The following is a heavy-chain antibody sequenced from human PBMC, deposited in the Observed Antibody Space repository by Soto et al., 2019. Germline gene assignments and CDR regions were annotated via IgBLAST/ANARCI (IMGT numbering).Heavy chain of an antibody. J-gene: IGHJ3*02. CDR2: IYPGDSDT. D-gene: IGHD3-10*01. CDR3: ARRSTMVRGVNTDAFDI. Sequence: SLKISCKGSGYSFTSYWIGWVRQMPGKGLEWMGIIYPGDSDTRYSPSFQGQVTISADKSISTAYLQWSSLKASDTAMYYCARRSTMVRGVNTDAFDIWGQGTMVTVSS. V-gene: IGHV5-51*01. CDR1: GYSFTSYW.